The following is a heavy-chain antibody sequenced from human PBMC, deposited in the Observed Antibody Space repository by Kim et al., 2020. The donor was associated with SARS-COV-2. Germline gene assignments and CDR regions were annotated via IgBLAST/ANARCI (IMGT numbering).Heavy chain of an antibody. CDR3: AKDRTVVTKLSDWFDP. CDR1: GFTFSSYA. CDR2: ISGSGGST. V-gene: IGHV3-23*01. J-gene: IGHJ5*02. Sequence: GGSLRLSCAASGFTFSSYAMSWVRQAPGKGLEWVSAISGSGGSTYYADSVKGRFTISRDNSKNTLYLQMNSLRAEDTAVYYCAKDRTVVTKLSDWFDPWGQGTLVTVSS. D-gene: IGHD2-21*02.